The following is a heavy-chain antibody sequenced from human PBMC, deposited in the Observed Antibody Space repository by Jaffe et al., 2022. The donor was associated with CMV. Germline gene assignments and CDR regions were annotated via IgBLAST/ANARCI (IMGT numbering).Heavy chain of an antibody. Sequence: QVQLQESGPGLVKPSETLSLTCTVSGGSISSYYWSWIRQPAGKGLEWIGRIYTSGSTNYNPSLKSRVTMSVDTSKNQFSLKLSSVTAADTAVYYCARDPYSMGAARPVYYYGMDVWGQGTTVTVSS. CDR3: ARDPYSMGAARPVYYYGMDV. CDR1: GGSISSYY. D-gene: IGHD6-6*01. V-gene: IGHV4-4*07. J-gene: IGHJ6*02. CDR2: IYTSGST.